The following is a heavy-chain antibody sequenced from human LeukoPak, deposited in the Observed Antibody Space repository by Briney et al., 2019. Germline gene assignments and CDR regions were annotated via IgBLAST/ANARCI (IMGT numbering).Heavy chain of an antibody. D-gene: IGHD4-17*01. CDR2: VHYSGNT. J-gene: IGHJ6*02. V-gene: IGHV4-39*07. Sequence: ASETLSLTCSVSGGSISSSSYYWVWIRQPPGKGLEWIGSVHYSGNTYYSPSLKSRVTISVDTSKNQLSLKLSSVTAADTAVYYCARYTVTALNYYYGMDVWGQGTTVTVSS. CDR1: GGSISSSSYY. CDR3: ARYTVTALNYYYGMDV.